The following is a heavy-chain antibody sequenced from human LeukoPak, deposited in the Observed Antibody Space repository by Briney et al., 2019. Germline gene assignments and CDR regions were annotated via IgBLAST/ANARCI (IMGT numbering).Heavy chain of an antibody. D-gene: IGHD4-17*01. CDR3: ARKGTVTTLGY. V-gene: IGHV4-59*12. CDR2: IYDSGST. CDR1: GGTISSYY. Sequence: SETLSLTCTVSGGTISSYYWSWIRQPPGKGLEWIGYIYDSGSTNYNPSLKSRVTISVDTSKNQFSLKLSSVTAADTAVYYCARKGTVTTLGYWGQGTLVTVSS. J-gene: IGHJ4*02.